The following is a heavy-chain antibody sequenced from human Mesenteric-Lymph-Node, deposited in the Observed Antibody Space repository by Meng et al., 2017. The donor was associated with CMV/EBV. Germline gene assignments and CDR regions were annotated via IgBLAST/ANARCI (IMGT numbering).Heavy chain of an antibody. Sequence: ESPKISCAASGFTFSSYAMSWVRQAPGKGLEWVANIKQDGSEKYYVDSVKGRFTISRDNAKNSLYLQMNSLRAEDTAVYYCARCITIFGVVIGPYYFDYWGQGTLVTVSS. D-gene: IGHD3-3*01. J-gene: IGHJ4*02. CDR2: IKQDGSEK. CDR3: ARCITIFGVVIGPYYFDY. CDR1: GFTFSSYA. V-gene: IGHV3-7*01.